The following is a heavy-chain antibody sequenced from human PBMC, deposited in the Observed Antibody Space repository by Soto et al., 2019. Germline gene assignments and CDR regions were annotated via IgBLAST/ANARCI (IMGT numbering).Heavy chain of an antibody. CDR1: GGSISSGGYY. CDR2: IYYSGST. V-gene: IGHV4-31*03. D-gene: IGHD6-13*01. CDR3: ARAAHYSSPFRWFDP. J-gene: IGHJ5*02. Sequence: QVQLQESGPGLVKPSQTLSLTCTVSGGSISSGGYYWSWIRQHPGKGLEWIGYIYYSGSTYYNPSRKSRDTISVDTSKNQFSLKLSSVTAADTAVYYCARAAHYSSPFRWFDPWGQGTLVTVSS.